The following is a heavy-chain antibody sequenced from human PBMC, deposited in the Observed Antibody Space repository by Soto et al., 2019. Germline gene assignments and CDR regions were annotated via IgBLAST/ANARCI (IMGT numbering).Heavy chain of an antibody. D-gene: IGHD3-16*01. CDR2: ISSSSSYI. J-gene: IGHJ4*02. CDR1: GFTFSTYA. CDR3: ARAVKGGGFDY. V-gene: IGHV3-21*01. Sequence: PGGSLRLSCVVSGFTFSTYAMSWVRQAPGKGLEWVSSISSSSSYIYYADSVKGRFTISRDNAKNSLYLQMNSLRAEDTAVYYCARAVKGGGFDYWGQGTLVTVSS.